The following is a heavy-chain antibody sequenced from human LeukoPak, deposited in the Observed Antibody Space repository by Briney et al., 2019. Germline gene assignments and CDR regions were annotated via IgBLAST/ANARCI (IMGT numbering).Heavy chain of an antibody. V-gene: IGHV1-69*05. CDR2: IIPIFSTA. CDR3: ARDYYDSSGYYQAKSRYYYYYMDV. CDR1: GGTFSSYA. Sequence: SVKVSCKASGGTFSSYAISWVRQAPGQGLEWMGRIIPIFSTANYAQKFQGRVTITTDESTSTAYMELSSLRSEDTAVYYCARDYYDSSGYYQAKSRYYYYYMDVWGKGTTVTVSS. D-gene: IGHD3-22*01. J-gene: IGHJ6*03.